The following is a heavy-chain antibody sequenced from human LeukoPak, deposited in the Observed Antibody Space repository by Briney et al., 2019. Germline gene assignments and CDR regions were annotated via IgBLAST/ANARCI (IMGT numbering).Heavy chain of an antibody. J-gene: IGHJ4*02. D-gene: IGHD3-10*01. Sequence: GGSLRLSCAASGFTFSSYTMHWVRQAPGKGLEWVSSISTESRHIYNADSVKGRFTISRDNTKNSLYLRMSSLRAEDTAVYFCAKTPGNLKYYPDWWGQGTLVTVSS. CDR3: AKTPGNLKYYPDW. CDR1: GFTFSSYT. V-gene: IGHV3-21*01. CDR2: ISTESRHI.